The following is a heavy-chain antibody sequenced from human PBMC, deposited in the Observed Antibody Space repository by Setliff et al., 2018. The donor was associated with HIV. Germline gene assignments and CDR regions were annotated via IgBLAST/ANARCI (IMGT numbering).Heavy chain of an antibody. J-gene: IGHJ6*03. Sequence: ASVKVSCKASGYTFTNYYIHWVRQAPGQGLEWMGIINPSGGSTTYAQKFRGRVTMTRDTSTSTVYMELSSLRSEDTAVYYCARNPQPTGTPDYYYYYYMDVWGKGTTVTVSS. CDR1: GYTFTNYY. CDR2: INPSGGST. D-gene: IGHD1-1*01. CDR3: ARNPQPTGTPDYYYYYYMDV. V-gene: IGHV1-46*01.